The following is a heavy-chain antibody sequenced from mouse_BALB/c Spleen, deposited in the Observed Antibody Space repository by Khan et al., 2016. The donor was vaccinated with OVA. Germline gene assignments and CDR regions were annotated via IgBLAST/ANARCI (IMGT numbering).Heavy chain of an antibody. Sequence: QVQLQQSGAELAKPGASVKMSCKASGYTFTSYWMHWIKHRPGQGLEWIGYINPTSGYTDYNQKFKDKATLTADKSSSTAYMQLSSLTSDDSAVYYCARDRIDYWGQGTALTVSS. CDR2: INPTSGYT. CDR1: GYTFTSYW. V-gene: IGHV1-7*01. J-gene: IGHJ2*01. CDR3: ARDRIDY.